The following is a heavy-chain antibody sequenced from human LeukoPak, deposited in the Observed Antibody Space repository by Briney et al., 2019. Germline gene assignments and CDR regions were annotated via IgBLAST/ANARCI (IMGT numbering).Heavy chain of an antibody. CDR2: IKQAGTEK. Sequence: GGSLRLSCAASGFTFSSYWMTWVRQAPGKGLEWVAHIKQAGTEKYYVDSVKGRFTISRDNAKNSLFLQMNSLRAEDTAVYFCARGQSFSTTYYFDYWGQGTLVTVSS. D-gene: IGHD1-1*01. CDR1: GFTFSSYW. V-gene: IGHV3-7*03. J-gene: IGHJ4*02. CDR3: ARGQSFSTTYYFDY.